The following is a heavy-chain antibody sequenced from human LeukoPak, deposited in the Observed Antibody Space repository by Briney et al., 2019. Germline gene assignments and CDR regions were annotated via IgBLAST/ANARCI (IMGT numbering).Heavy chain of an antibody. Sequence: PSETLSLTCTVSGGSISSSSYYWGWIRQPPGKGLEWIGSIYYSGSTYYNPSLKSRVTIPVDTSKNQFSLKLSSVTAADTAVYYCARDVVSSWGDYFDYWGQGTLVTVSS. CDR2: IYYSGST. CDR3: ARDVVSSWGDYFDY. CDR1: GGSISSSSYY. J-gene: IGHJ4*02. V-gene: IGHV4-39*07. D-gene: IGHD6-13*01.